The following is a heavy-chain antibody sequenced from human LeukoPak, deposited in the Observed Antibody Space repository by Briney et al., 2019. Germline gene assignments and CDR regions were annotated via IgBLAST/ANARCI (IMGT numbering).Heavy chain of an antibody. CDR2: ISSSGTTI. J-gene: IGHJ4*02. V-gene: IGHV3-11*01. CDR3: ARMYSSWYADF. Sequence: GGSLRLSCAASGFTVSSYFMSWVRQAPGKGLEWVSYISSSGTTIYYADSVKGRFTISRDNAKNSLYLQMNSLRAEDTAVYYCARMYSSWYADFWGQGTLVTVSS. D-gene: IGHD6-13*01. CDR1: GFTVSSYF.